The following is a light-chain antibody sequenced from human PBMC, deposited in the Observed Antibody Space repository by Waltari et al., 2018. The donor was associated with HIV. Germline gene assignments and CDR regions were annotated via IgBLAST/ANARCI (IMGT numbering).Light chain of an antibody. V-gene: IGKV3-15*01. CDR2: GAS. CDR3: HQYNEWPRT. CDR1: ENIDTN. J-gene: IGKJ1*01. Sequence: EIVMMQSPITLSLSPGSRATLSCSAIENIDTNLTLYQQTLGQAPRLLMYGASIRATGIPARFSGSGSGRDFTLTISSLQSEDFVVYYCHQYNEWPRTFGQGTKVEV.